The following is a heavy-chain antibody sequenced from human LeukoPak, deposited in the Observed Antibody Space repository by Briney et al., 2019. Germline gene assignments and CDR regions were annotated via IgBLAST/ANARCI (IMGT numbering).Heavy chain of an antibody. J-gene: IGHJ3*02. D-gene: IGHD6-6*01. CDR3: ARGSLIAARPGAFDI. CDR1: GGSISSYY. CDR2: IYYSGST. Sequence: SETLSLTCTVSGGSISSYYWSWIRQPPGKGLEWIGYIYYSGSTNYNPSLKSRVTISVDTSKNQFSLKLSSVTAADTAVYYCARGSLIAARPGAFDIWGQGTMVTVSS. V-gene: IGHV4-59*01.